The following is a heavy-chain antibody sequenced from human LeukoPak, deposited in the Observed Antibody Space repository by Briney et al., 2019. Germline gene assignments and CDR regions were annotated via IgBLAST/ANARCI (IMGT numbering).Heavy chain of an antibody. D-gene: IGHD2-15*01. CDR2: INHSGST. CDR1: GGSFSGYY. Sequence: SETLSLTCAVYGGSFSGYYWSWIRQPPGKGLEWIGEINHSGSTNYNPSLKSRVTISVDTSKNQFSPKLSSVTAADTAVYYCARGLKYCSGGSCYSYYYYMDVWGKGTTVTVSS. CDR3: ARGLKYCSGGSCYSYYYYMDV. J-gene: IGHJ6*03. V-gene: IGHV4-34*01.